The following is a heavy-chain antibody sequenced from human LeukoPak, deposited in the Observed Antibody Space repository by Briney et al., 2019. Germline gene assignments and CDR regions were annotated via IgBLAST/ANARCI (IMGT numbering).Heavy chain of an antibody. CDR3: ARGYYSSSWYRWFDP. Sequence: PETLSLTCAVYGGSFSGYYWSWIRQPPGKGLEWIGEINHSGSTNYNPSHKSRVTISVDTSKDQFSLKLSSVTAADTAVYYCARGYYSSSWYRWFDPWGQGTLVTVSS. CDR1: GGSFSGYY. D-gene: IGHD6-13*01. J-gene: IGHJ5*02. V-gene: IGHV4-34*01. CDR2: INHSGST.